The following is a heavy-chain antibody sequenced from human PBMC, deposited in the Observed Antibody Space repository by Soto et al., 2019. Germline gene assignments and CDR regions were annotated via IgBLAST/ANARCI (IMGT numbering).Heavy chain of an antibody. CDR1: GLIFSDYH. J-gene: IGHJ6*02. CDR3: AMLGGWSGGSSGMDV. D-gene: IGHD6-19*01. Sequence: DWPGGSLRLSCAASGLIFSDYHMDWVRQAPGKGLEWFGRIRRKANSYTTEYAASVKGRFTFSRDDSKNSLYLQMNSLKSEDTAVYYCAMLGGWSGGSSGMDVWGQGTTVTVSS. CDR2: IRRKANSYTT. V-gene: IGHV3-72*01.